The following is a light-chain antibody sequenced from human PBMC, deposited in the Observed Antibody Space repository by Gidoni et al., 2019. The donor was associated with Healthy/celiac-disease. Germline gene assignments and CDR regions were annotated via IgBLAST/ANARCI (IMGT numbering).Light chain of an antibody. CDR2: GNS. CDR1: SPNIGAGYY. Sequence: QSVLTQPPSVSGAPGPRVTISCTGGSPNIGAGYYVHWYQQLPGTAPKLPIYGNSNRPSGVPDRFSGSKSGTSASLAITGLQAEDEADYYCQSYDSSLSGYVFGTGTKVTVL. V-gene: IGLV1-40*01. CDR3: QSYDSSLSGYV. J-gene: IGLJ1*01.